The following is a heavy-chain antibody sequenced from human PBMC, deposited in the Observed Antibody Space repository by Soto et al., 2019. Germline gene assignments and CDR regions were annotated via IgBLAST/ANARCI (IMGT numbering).Heavy chain of an antibody. V-gene: IGHV4-39*01. Sequence: SETLSLTCAVSGGSISSTTYYWAWIRQPPGKGLEWVATIYYSGATYCNPSLKSRLTISVDTSKNQFSLRLSSVTAADTAMYYCARYYDTSNRPYFHHWGQGTRVTVSS. CDR2: IYYSGAT. CDR3: ARYYDTSNRPYFHH. D-gene: IGHD3-22*01. CDR1: GGSISSTTYY. J-gene: IGHJ1*01.